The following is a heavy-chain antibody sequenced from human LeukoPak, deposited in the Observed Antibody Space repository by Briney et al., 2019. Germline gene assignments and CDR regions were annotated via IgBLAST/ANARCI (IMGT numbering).Heavy chain of an antibody. CDR1: GGSFSGYY. CDR3: ARGGVASYYYYYMDV. V-gene: IGHV4-34*01. J-gene: IGHJ6*03. CDR2: INHSGST. Sequence: PSETLSLTCAVYGGSFSGYYWCWIRQPPGKGLEWIGEINHSGSTNYNPSLKSRVTISVDTSKNQFSLKLSSVTAADTAVYYCARGGVASYYYYYMDVWGKGTTVTVSS. D-gene: IGHD3-3*01.